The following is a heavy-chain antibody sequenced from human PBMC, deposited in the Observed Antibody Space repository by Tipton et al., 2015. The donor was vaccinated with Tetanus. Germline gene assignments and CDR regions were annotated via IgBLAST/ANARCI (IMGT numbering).Heavy chain of an antibody. CDR2: ISSSGRT. CDR3: ARANYNFPKKGPFDS. CDR1: RGSLRGGDYH. Sequence: TLSLTCTVSRGSLRGGDYHWSWIRQPPGEGLEWLAYISSSGRTNTNYFLKSRITTSQDTSKNQISLKLTSVTAADTAVYYCARANYNFPKKGPFDSWGQGTLVIVSS. V-gene: IGHV4-61*08. J-gene: IGHJ4*02. D-gene: IGHD3-3*01.